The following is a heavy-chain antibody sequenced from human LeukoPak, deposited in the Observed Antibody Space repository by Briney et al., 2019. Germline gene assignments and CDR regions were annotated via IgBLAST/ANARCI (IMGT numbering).Heavy chain of an antibody. CDR1: GFTVSGNY. CDR3: ARRAGGYVNWFDP. Sequence: GGSLRLSCAVSGFTVSGNYMSWVRQAPGKGLEWVSLIYSGGTTYYANSVKGRFTISRDNSKNTLYLQMNSLRAEDTAVYYCARRAGGYVNWFDPWGQGTLVTVSS. CDR2: IYSGGTT. D-gene: IGHD3-22*01. J-gene: IGHJ5*02. V-gene: IGHV3-53*01.